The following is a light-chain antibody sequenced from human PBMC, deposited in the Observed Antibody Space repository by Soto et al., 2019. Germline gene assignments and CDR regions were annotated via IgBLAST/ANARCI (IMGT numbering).Light chain of an antibody. CDR3: SSYAGSNNFGV. J-gene: IGLJ1*01. CDR1: SSDVGGYNY. Sequence: QSVLTQPRSVSGSPGQSVTISCTGTSSDVGGYNYVSWYQQHPGKAPKLMIYEVSKRPSGVPDRFSGSKSGNTASRTVSGLQAEDEADYYCSSYAGSNNFGVFGTGTKVTVL. CDR2: EVS. V-gene: IGLV2-8*01.